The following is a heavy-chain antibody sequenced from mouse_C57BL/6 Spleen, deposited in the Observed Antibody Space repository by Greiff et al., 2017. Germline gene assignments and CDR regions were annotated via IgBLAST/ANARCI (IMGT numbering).Heavy chain of an antibody. CDR2: ISDGGSYT. J-gene: IGHJ4*01. CDR1: GFTFSSYA. V-gene: IGHV5-4*01. CDR3: AREDSGYYYAMDY. Sequence: EVKLVESGGGLVKPGGSLKLSCAASGFTFSSYAMSWVRQTPEKRLEWVATISDGGSYTYYPDNVKGRFTISRDNAKNNLYLQMSHLKSEDTAMYYCAREDSGYYYAMDYWGQGTSVTVSS. D-gene: IGHD4-1*01.